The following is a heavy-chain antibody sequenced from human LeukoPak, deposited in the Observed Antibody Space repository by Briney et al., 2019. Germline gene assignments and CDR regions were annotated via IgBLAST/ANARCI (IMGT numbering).Heavy chain of an antibody. V-gene: IGHV3-21*01. D-gene: IGHD3-16*01. Sequence: TGGSLRLSCAASGFTFSSYSMNWVRQAPGKGLEWVSSISSSSSYIYYADSVKGRFTISRDNAKNSLYLQMNSLRAEDTAVYYCARENDQGFDYWGQGTLVTVSS. J-gene: IGHJ4*02. CDR3: ARENDQGFDY. CDR1: GFTFSSYS. CDR2: ISSSSSYI.